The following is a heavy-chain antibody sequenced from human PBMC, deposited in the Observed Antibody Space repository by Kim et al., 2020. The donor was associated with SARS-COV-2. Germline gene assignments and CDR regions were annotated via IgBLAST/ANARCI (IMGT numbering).Heavy chain of an antibody. CDR1: GGTFGTYP. Sequence: SVKVSCKASGGTFGTYPISWVRQAPGQGLEWMGGIIPFFDTTNYAPKFQGRVTMTADESTSTTYMELSSLKYGDTAVYFCASRFFDSSGNYHDYWGQGT. CDR2: IIPFFDTT. CDR3: ASRFFDSSGNYHDY. D-gene: IGHD3-22*01. V-gene: IGHV1-69*13. J-gene: IGHJ4*02.